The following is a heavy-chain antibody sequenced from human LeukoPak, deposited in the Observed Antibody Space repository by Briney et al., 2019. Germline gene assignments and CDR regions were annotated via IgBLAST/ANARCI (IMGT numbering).Heavy chain of an antibody. CDR3: ATGIRLRLASDY. V-gene: IGHV1-2*02. Sequence: GASVKVSCKASGYTFTGYYMHWVRQAPGQGLEWMGWINPNSGGTNHAQKFQGRVTMTRDTSISTASMELSSLRSEDTAVYYCATGIRLRLASDYWGQGTLVTVSP. J-gene: IGHJ4*02. D-gene: IGHD5-12*01. CDR1: GYTFTGYY. CDR2: INPNSGGT.